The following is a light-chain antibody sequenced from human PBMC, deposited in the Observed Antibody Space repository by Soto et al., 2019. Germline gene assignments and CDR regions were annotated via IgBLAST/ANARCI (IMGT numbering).Light chain of an antibody. CDR1: QSVLYSSNNKNY. CDR3: QQYYSTPHT. Sequence: DIVMTQSPDSLAVSLGERATINCKSSQSVLYSSNNKNYLAWYQQKPGQPPKLLISWASTRESGVPDRFSGSGSGTDFTLPISSLQAEDVAVYYCQQYYSTPHTFGQGTKLEIK. J-gene: IGKJ2*01. V-gene: IGKV4-1*01. CDR2: WAS.